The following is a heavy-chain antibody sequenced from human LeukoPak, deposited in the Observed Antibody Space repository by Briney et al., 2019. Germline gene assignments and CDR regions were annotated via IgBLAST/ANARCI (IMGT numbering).Heavy chain of an antibody. Sequence: PGGSLGLSCAASGFTFDDYGMSWVRQAPGKGLEWVSGINWNGGSTGYADSVKGRFTISRDNAKNSLYLQMNSLRAEDTALYYCAREKHCGGDCYAFDIWGQGTMVTVSS. V-gene: IGHV3-20*04. J-gene: IGHJ3*02. CDR1: GFTFDDYG. D-gene: IGHD2-21*02. CDR2: INWNGGST. CDR3: AREKHCGGDCYAFDI.